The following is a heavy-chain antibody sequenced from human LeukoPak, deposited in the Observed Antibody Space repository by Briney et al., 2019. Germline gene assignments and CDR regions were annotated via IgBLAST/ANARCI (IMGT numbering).Heavy chain of an antibody. Sequence: GGSLRLSCTASGFTFSSYAMSWVRQAPGKGLEWVSAISGSGGRTYYADSVKGRFTISRDNSKNTLYLQINSLRAEDTAVYYCAGYGDYVDYWGQGTLVTVSS. V-gene: IGHV3-23*01. CDR3: AGYGDYVDY. CDR1: GFTFSSYA. D-gene: IGHD4-17*01. J-gene: IGHJ4*02. CDR2: ISGSGGRT.